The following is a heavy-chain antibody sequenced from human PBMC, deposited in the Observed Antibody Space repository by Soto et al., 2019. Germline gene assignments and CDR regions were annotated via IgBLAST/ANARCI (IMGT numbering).Heavy chain of an antibody. CDR3: GRGPSPRAPAGGTPYYYAMDV. Sequence: QVQLVQSGAEAKQSGASVKVSCKASGYDFTAYDINWVRQASGQGLEWMGWMNPINGATGTARRFQGRVSLSRKTATGTAYLELTSLRSDDTAVYYCGRGPSPRAPAGGTPYYYAMDVWGQGTTVTVSS. J-gene: IGHJ6*02. D-gene: IGHD6-13*01. CDR2: MNPINGAT. V-gene: IGHV1-8*02. CDR1: GYDFTAYD.